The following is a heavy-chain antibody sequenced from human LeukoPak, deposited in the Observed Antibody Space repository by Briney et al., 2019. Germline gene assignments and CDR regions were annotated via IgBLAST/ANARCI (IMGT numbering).Heavy chain of an antibody. V-gene: IGHV3-23*01. Sequence: GASLRLSCSGFTFSRYAMSWVRQAPGKGLEWVSTISDSGSDTYYADSVKGRFTISRDNSKNTLYLQMKGLRAEDTAVYYCARTVGYCSSSSCYTGQINDYYYYGIDVWGQGTTVTVSS. J-gene: IGHJ6*02. D-gene: IGHD2-2*02. CDR2: ISDSGSDT. CDR1: GFTFSRYA. CDR3: ARTVGYCSSSSCYTGQINDYYYYGIDV.